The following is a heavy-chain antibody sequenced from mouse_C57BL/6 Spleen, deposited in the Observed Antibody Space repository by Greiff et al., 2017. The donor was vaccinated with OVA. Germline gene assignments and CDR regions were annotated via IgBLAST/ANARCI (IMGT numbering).Heavy chain of an antibody. CDR3: ARSSGYYPDY. CDR1: GYTFTDYY. V-gene: IGHV1-19*01. D-gene: IGHD3-2*02. CDR2: INPYNGGT. Sequence: SGPVLVKPGASVKMSCKASGYTFTDYYMNWVKQSHGKSLEWIGVINPYNGGTSYNQKFKGKATLTVDKSSSTAYMELNSLTSEDSAVYYCARSSGYYPDYWGQGTTLTVSS. J-gene: IGHJ2*01.